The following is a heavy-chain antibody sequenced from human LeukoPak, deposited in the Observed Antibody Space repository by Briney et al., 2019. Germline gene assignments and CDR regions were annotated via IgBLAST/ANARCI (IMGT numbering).Heavy chain of an antibody. V-gene: IGHV3-23*01. CDR2: ISGSGGST. D-gene: IGHD2-2*01. Sequence: GGSLRLSCAASGFTFSGYAMSWVRQAPGKGLEWVSAISGSGGSTYYADSVKGRFTISRDNSKNTLYLQMNSLRAEDTAVYYCAKGDCSSTSCYALGAFDIWGQGTTVTVSS. J-gene: IGHJ3*02. CDR1: GFTFSGYA. CDR3: AKGDCSSTSCYALGAFDI.